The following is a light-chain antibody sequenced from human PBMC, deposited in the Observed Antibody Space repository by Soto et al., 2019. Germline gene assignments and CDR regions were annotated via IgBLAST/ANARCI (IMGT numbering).Light chain of an antibody. CDR2: SNN. J-gene: IGLJ1*01. CDR1: NSNIGSNT. CDR3: AAWDDSLNGCV. V-gene: IGLV1-44*01. Sequence: QSVLTQPPSASGTPGQRVTISCSGSNSNIGSNTVNWYQQLPGTAPKLLIFSNNQRPSGVPERFSASKSGTSASLAISGLQSEDEADYYCAAWDDSLNGCVFGTGTKLTVL.